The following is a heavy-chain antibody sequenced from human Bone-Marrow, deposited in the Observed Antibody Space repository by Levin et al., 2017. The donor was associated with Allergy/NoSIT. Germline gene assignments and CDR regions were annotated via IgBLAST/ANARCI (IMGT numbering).Heavy chain of an antibody. CDR1: GGSFSGYY. CDR3: ARRRRYGGGSPLGNP. D-gene: IGHD4/OR15-4a*01. Sequence: SQTLSLTCAVYGGSFSGYYWSWIRQTPGKGLEWIGEITHSGSTDYNPSLRSRVTMSVDTSKNQFSLKLTSVTAADTAVYYCARRRRYGGGSPLGNPWGQGTLVTVSS. V-gene: IGHV4-34*01. J-gene: IGHJ5*02. CDR2: ITHSGST.